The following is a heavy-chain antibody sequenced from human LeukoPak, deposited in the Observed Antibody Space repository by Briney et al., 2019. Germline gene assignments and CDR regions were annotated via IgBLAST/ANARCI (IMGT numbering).Heavy chain of an antibody. CDR3: ARGEENYDYVWVSYRYTSLLDY. Sequence: GGSLRLSCAASGFTFSSYSMNWVRQATGKGLEWVSSISSSSGYIYYADSVNAPFTISRANANYSLYLQMNSLRAEDTAVYYCARGEENYDYVWVSYRYTSLLDYWGQGTLVTVSS. CDR1: GFTFSSYS. J-gene: IGHJ4*02. CDR2: ISSSSGYI. V-gene: IGHV3-21*01. D-gene: IGHD3-16*02.